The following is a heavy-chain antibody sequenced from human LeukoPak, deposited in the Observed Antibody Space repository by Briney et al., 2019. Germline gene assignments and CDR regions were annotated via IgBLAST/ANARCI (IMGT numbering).Heavy chain of an antibody. CDR2: NRGSGGST. J-gene: IGHJ4*02. Sequence: PGASLRLSCAASRFTFHSYDMSWVRQAPGKGLEGVSANRGSGGSTFYAESVKDRFTMAGENSKNTLYLQMNSWRAEDTAVYYCAKAAGGVVVVPAAMEGDYWGQGTLVTVS. D-gene: IGHD2-2*01. CDR3: AKAAGGVVVVPAAMEGDY. CDR1: RFTFHSYD. V-gene: IGHV3-23*01.